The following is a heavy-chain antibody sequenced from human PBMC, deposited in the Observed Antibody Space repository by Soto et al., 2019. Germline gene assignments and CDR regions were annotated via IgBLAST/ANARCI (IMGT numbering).Heavy chain of an antibody. D-gene: IGHD1-26*01. CDR2: IYYSGST. CDR1: GGSISSYY. V-gene: IGHV4-59*01. CDR3: ARGYSGSYFDY. J-gene: IGHJ4*02. Sequence: PSETLSLTCTVSGGSISSYYWSWIRQPPGKGLEWIGYIYYSGSTNYNPSLKSRVTISVDTSKNQFSLKLSSVTAADTAVYYCARGYSGSYFDYWGKGTLVTVSS.